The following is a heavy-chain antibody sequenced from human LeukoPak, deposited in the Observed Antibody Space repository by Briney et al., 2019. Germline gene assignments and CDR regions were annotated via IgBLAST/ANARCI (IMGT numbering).Heavy chain of an antibody. CDR1: GYTFTSYD. V-gene: IGHV1-8*01. D-gene: IGHD3-22*01. Sequence: ASVTVSCKASGYTFTSYDINWVRQATGQGLEWMVWMNPKSGNTGYAQKFQGRVTITRNTSISTAYMELSSLRSEDTAVYYCARGNPIVVVISLYYYYGMDVWGQGTTVTVSS. J-gene: IGHJ6*02. CDR2: MNPKSGNT. CDR3: ARGNPIVVVISLYYYYGMDV.